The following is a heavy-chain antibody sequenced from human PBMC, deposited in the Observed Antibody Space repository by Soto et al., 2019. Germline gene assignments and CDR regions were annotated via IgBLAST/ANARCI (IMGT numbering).Heavy chain of an antibody. V-gene: IGHV3-21*01. CDR2: ISSSSSYI. J-gene: IGHJ4*02. D-gene: IGHD5-12*01. CDR1: GFTFSSYS. CDR3: ARDLSGGYEH. Sequence: EVQLVESGGGLVKPGGSLRLSCAASGFTFSSYSMNWVRQAPGKGREWVSSISSSSSYIYYADSVKGRFTISRDNANNSLYLQMNSLRAEDTAVYYCARDLSGGYEHWGRGTLVTVSS.